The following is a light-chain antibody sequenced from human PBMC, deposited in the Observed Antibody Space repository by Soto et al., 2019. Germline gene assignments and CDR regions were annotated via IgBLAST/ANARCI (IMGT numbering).Light chain of an antibody. CDR1: QSVSSSF. Sequence: EIVLTQSPGTLSLSPGERATLSCRASQSVSSSFLAWYQQKPGQAPRLLIYGASSRATGIPDRFSGSGSGTDFTRTISSLEGEEFAVYYCQQYRSPVTSGVGTKVDIK. V-gene: IGKV3-20*01. CDR3: QQYRSPVT. CDR2: GAS. J-gene: IGKJ3*01.